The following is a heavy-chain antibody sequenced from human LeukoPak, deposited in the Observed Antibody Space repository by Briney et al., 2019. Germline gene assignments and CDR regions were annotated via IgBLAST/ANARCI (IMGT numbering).Heavy chain of an antibody. CDR3: ARGGYNQLDY. V-gene: IGHV3-48*01. J-gene: IGHJ4*02. CDR2: ISSSSSTI. Sequence: GGSLRLSCAASGFTFSSYAMSWVRQAPGKGLEWVSYISSSSSTIYYADPVKGRFTISRDNAKDSLYLQMNSLRAEDTAVYYCARGGYNQLDYWGQGTLVTVSS. D-gene: IGHD5-12*01. CDR1: GFTFSSYA.